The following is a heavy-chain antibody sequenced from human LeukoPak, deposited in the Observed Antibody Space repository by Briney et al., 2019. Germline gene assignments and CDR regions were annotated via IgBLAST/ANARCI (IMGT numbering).Heavy chain of an antibody. CDR2: MNPNSGNT. CDR3: ARGPSGSFDY. Sequence: GASVKVSCKASGGTFSSYAISWVRQATGQGLEWMGWMNPNSGNTGYAQKFQGRVTMTRNTSISTAYMELRSLRSDDTAVYYCARGPSGSFDYWGQGTLVTVSS. D-gene: IGHD1-26*01. CDR1: GGTFSSYA. V-gene: IGHV1-8*02. J-gene: IGHJ4*02.